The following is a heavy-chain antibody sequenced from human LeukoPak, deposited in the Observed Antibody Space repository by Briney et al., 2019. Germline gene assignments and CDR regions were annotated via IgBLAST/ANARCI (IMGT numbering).Heavy chain of an antibody. CDR3: ARQRGRWDSFDY. V-gene: IGHV4-59*08. J-gene: IGHJ4*02. CDR1: GGSISSYY. D-gene: IGHD1-26*01. Sequence: SETLSHTCTVSGGSISSYYWSWIRQPPGKGLEWIGYIYYSGSTNYNPALKSRVTISVDTSKNQFSLKLSSVTAADTAVYYCARQRGRWDSFDYWGQGTLVTVSS. CDR2: IYYSGST.